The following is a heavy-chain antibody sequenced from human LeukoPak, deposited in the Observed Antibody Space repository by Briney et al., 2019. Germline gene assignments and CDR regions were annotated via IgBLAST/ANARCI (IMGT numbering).Heavy chain of an antibody. CDR3: ARAPVLWFGELKELFFDY. D-gene: IGHD3-10*01. J-gene: IGHJ4*02. V-gene: IGHV3-66*01. CDR1: GFTFSSYA. Sequence: PGGSLRLSCAASGFTFSSYAMSWVRQAPGKGLEWVSVIYSGGSTYYADSVTCRFTISRDNSKNTLYFQMNSLRAEDTAVYYCARAPVLWFGELKELFFDYWGQGTLVTVSS. CDR2: IYSGGST.